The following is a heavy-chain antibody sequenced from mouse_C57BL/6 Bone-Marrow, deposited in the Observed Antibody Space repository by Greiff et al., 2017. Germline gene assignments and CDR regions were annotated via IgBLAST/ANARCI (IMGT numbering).Heavy chain of an antibody. Sequence: EVKLVESGGGLVKPGGSLKLSCAASGFTFSSYAMPWVRQTPEKRLEWVATISDGGSYTYYPDNVKGRFTISRDNAKNNLYLQMSHLKSEDTAMYYCARDRGDYDGNYFDYWGQGTTLTVSS. V-gene: IGHV5-4*01. J-gene: IGHJ2*01. CDR2: ISDGGSYT. D-gene: IGHD2-4*01. CDR1: GFTFSSYA. CDR3: ARDRGDYDGNYFDY.